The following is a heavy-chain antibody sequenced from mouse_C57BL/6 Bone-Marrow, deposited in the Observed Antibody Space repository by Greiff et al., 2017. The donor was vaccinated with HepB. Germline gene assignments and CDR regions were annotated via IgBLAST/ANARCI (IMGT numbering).Heavy chain of an antibody. V-gene: IGHV1-82*01. CDR3: ARIELRRDYYAMDY. CDR1: GYAFSSSW. Sequence: VQLQQSGPELVKPGASVKISCKASGYAFSSSWMNWVKQRPGKGLEWIGRIYPGDGDTNYNGKFKGKATLTADKSSSTAYMQLSSLTSEDSAVYCCARIELRRDYYAMDYWGQGTSVTVSS. D-gene: IGHD2-4*01. J-gene: IGHJ4*01. CDR2: IYPGDGDT.